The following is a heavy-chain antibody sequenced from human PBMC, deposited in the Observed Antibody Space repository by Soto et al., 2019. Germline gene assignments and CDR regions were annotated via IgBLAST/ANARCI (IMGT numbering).Heavy chain of an antibody. D-gene: IGHD3-10*01. CDR2: IYWDDDK. CDR3: AHRLRDDGLGRERANCFGP. Sequence: QLTLKESGPTLVRPTQTLTLTCTFSGFSLSTTGVGVGWIRQPPGKALEWLALIYWDDDKRSSPSLKRTLTITKDTSKNEVILTPTNVAPVDTATYSFAHRLRDDGLGRERANCFGPWRQGTRVTVS. J-gene: IGHJ5*02. CDR1: GFSLSTTGVG. V-gene: IGHV2-5*02.